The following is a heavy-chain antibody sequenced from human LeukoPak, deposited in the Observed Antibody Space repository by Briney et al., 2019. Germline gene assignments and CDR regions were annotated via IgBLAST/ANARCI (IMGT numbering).Heavy chain of an antibody. CDR1: GYSFSSYW. D-gene: IGHD3-9*01. CDR2: IYPGDSDT. Sequence: GESLKISCKGSGYSFSSYWIGWVRQMPGKGLEWMGIIYPGDSDTTYSPSFQGQVTISADKSISTAYLQWSSLKASDTAMYYCARRERYFDFDYWGQGTLVTVSS. CDR3: ARRERYFDFDY. J-gene: IGHJ4*02. V-gene: IGHV5-51*01.